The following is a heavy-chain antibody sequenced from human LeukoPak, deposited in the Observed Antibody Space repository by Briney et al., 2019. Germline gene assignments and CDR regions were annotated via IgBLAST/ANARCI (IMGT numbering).Heavy chain of an antibody. Sequence: ASVKVSCKASGYTFTSYDINWGRQATGQGLEWMGWMNPNSGNTGYAQKFQGRVTMTRNTSMSTAYMELSSLRSEDTAVYYCARGTPRCGGDCYVIDYWGQGTLVTVSS. CDR3: ARGTPRCGGDCYVIDY. CDR2: MNPNSGNT. J-gene: IGHJ4*02. CDR1: GYTFTSYD. V-gene: IGHV1-8*01. D-gene: IGHD2-21*02.